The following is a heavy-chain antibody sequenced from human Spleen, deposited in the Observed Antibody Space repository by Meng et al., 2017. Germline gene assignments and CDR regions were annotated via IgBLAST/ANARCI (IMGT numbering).Heavy chain of an antibody. D-gene: IGHD4-23*01. CDR1: GGSFSDYY. V-gene: IGHV4-34*01. J-gene: IGHJ3*02. Sequence: SETLSLTCVVSGGSFSDYYWSWIRQPPGKGLEWIGEINHSGSTNYNPSLKSRVTISVDTSKNQFSLKLSSVTAADTAVYYCASLTVADAFDIWGQGTMVTVSS. CDR2: INHSGST. CDR3: ASLTVADAFDI.